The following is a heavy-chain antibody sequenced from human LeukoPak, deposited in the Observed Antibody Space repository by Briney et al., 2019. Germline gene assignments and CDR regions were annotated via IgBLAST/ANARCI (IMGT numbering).Heavy chain of an antibody. D-gene: IGHD3-22*01. CDR3: AKGGYYDSSGLDY. J-gene: IGHJ4*02. V-gene: IGHV3-30*02. CDR2: IWYGGSNK. CDR1: GFTLSAYG. Sequence: PGGSLRLSCAASGFTLSAYGMHWVRQAPGKGLEWVAVIWYGGSNKYYADSVKGRFTISRDNSKNTLYLQMNSLRAEDTAVYYCAKGGYYDSSGLDYWGQGTLVTVSS.